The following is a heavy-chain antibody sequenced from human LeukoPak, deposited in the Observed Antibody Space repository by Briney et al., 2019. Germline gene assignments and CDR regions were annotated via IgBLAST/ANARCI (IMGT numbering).Heavy chain of an antibody. V-gene: IGHV3-21*01. D-gene: IGHD3-22*01. J-gene: IGHJ6*03. CDR3: ARDDGDYYDSSGYYYYYYYMDV. Sequence: GGSLRLSCAASGFTFSSYSMNWVRQAPGKGLEWVSSISISSSYIYYADSVKGRFTISRDNAKNSLYLQMNSLRAEDTAVYYCARDDGDYYDSSGYYYYYYYMDVWGKGTTVTVSS. CDR2: ISISSSYI. CDR1: GFTFSSYS.